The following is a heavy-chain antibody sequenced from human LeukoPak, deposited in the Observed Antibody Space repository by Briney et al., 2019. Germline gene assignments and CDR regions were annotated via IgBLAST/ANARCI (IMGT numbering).Heavy chain of an antibody. V-gene: IGHV4-4*07. CDR1: GGSINSYY. Sequence: PSETLSLTCTVSGGSINSYYWSWIRQPAGRGLEWIGRISASGTTDYSPSLKSRVTISVDKSKNQFSLRLTSVTAADTAVYYCARDRAVAVAIRRLDYWGQGTLVAVSS. D-gene: IGHD6-19*01. CDR3: ARDRAVAVAIRRLDY. J-gene: IGHJ4*02. CDR2: ISASGTT.